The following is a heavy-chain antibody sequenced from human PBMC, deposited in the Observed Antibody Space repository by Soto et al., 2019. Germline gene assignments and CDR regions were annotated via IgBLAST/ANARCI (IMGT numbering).Heavy chain of an antibody. CDR1: GGSFSGYY. CDR3: ARGLGGSSWYRHWFDP. J-gene: IGHJ5*02. Sequence: SETLSLTCAVYGGSFSGYYWSWIRQPPGKGLEWIGEINHSGSTNYNPSLKSRVTISVDMSKNQFSLKLSSVTAADTAVYYCARGLGGSSWYRHWFDPWGQGTLVTVSS. CDR2: INHSGST. V-gene: IGHV4-34*01. D-gene: IGHD6-13*01.